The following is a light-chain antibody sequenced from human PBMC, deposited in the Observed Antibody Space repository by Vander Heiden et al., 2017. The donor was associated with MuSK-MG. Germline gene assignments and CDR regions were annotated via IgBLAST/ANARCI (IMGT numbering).Light chain of an antibody. CDR2: LGS. Sequence: DIVMTQSPLSLPVTPGEPASISCMSSPGLLHSNGYNYLDWYLQKPGQSPQLLIYLGSNRASGVPDRFRGSGSGTDFTLKISRVEAEDVGVYYCRQSLQTPLTFGGGTKVDIK. V-gene: IGKV2-28*01. CDR3: RQSLQTPLT. CDR1: PGLLHSNGYNY. J-gene: IGKJ4*01.